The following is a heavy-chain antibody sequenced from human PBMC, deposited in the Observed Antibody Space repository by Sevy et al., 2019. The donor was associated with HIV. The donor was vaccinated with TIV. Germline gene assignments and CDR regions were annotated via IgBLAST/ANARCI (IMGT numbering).Heavy chain of an antibody. Sequence: GGSLRLSCAASGFTFNNYVMNWVRQAPGKGLEWVSVISHGGGTTYCADSVKGRFTISRDDSKDTVYLEMNSLRAEDTAVYYCARRYLPSAPPALDYWGQGTLVTVSS. D-gene: IGHD2-2*01. CDR3: ARRYLPSAPPALDY. V-gene: IGHV3-23*01. CDR2: ISHGGGTT. CDR1: GFTFNNYV. J-gene: IGHJ4*02.